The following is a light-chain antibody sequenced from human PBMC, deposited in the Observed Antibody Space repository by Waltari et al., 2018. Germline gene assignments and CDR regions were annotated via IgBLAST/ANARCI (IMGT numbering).Light chain of an antibody. J-gene: IGLJ2*01. Sequence: SYELTQPPSVSVSPGQPASITCSGDNLDDKYVCWYQQRPGQSPFLVIYKDTKRPSVIPALFSGSSSVNTATLTISGTQTLDAADYYCPVWDSTTVVFGGGTKLTVL. V-gene: IGLV3-1*01. CDR2: KDT. CDR3: PVWDSTTVV. CDR1: NLDDKY.